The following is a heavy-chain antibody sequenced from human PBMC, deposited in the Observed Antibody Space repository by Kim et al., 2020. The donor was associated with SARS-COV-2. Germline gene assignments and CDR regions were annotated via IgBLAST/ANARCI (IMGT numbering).Heavy chain of an antibody. CDR3: ARGPVDPVTGAPNYFDY. V-gene: IGHV4-34*01. Sequence: SETLSLTCAVYGGSFSGYYWSWIRQPPGKGLEWIGEINHSGSTNYNPSLKSRVTISLDTSKNQFSLKLSSVTAADTAVYYCARGPVDPVTGAPNYFDYWGQGTLVTVSS. J-gene: IGHJ4*02. CDR1: GGSFSGYY. D-gene: IGHD3-10*01. CDR2: INHSGST.